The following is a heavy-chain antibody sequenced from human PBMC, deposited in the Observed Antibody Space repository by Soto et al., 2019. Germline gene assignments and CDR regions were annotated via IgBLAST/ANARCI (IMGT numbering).Heavy chain of an antibody. D-gene: IGHD3-22*01. CDR2: IIPIFDTA. J-gene: IGHJ6*02. Sequence: QVQLVQSGAEVTKPGSSVKVSCKASGGTFSSYAISWVRQAPGQGLEWMGGIIPIFDTADYAQKLQGRVTITADESTNTAYMELSSLRSEDTAVYYCAGHSSGVPGYYYGMDVWGQGTTVTVSS. V-gene: IGHV1-69*12. CDR1: GGTFSSYA. CDR3: AGHSSGVPGYYYGMDV.